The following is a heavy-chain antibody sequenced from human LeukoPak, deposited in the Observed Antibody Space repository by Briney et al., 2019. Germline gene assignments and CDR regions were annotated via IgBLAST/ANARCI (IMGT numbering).Heavy chain of an antibody. V-gene: IGHV4-59*01. D-gene: IGHD2-2*01. Sequence: KPSETLSLTCTVSGVSISSYYWSWIRQPPGKGLEWIGYIYYSGSTNYNPSLKSRVTISVDTSKNQFSLKLSSVTAADTAVYYCARDFGYCSSTSCYDNWFDPWGQGTLVTVSS. CDR2: IYYSGST. J-gene: IGHJ5*02. CDR3: ARDFGYCSSTSCYDNWFDP. CDR1: GVSISSYY.